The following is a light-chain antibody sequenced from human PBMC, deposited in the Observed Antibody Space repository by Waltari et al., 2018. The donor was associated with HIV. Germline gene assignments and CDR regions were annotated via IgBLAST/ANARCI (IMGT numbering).Light chain of an antibody. CDR3: SSFTTSITVV. CDR1: SSDVGNYNA. CDR2: DVS. J-gene: IGLJ2*01. Sequence: QSALTQPPSVSGSLGQSVTISCTGTSSDVGNYNAGSWYQQSPGTAPKLMMYDVSNRPSGVPDRFSGSKSGNTASLTISGLQAEDEADYYCSSFTTSITVVFGGGTKLTVL. V-gene: IGLV2-18*02.